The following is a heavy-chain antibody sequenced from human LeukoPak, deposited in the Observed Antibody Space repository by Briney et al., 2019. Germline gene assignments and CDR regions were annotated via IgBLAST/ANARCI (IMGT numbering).Heavy chain of an antibody. CDR2: IWYDGSNK. J-gene: IGHJ6*02. CDR3: AREVGDTVVVPAAKDYYGMDV. V-gene: IGHV3-33*01. CDR1: GFTFSSYG. Sequence: GGSLRLSCAASGFTFSSYGMHWVRQAPGKGLEWVAVIWYDGSNKYYADSVKGRFTISRDNSKNTLYLQMNSLRAEDTAVYYCAREVGDTVVVPAAKDYYGMDVWGQGTTVTVSS. D-gene: IGHD2-2*01.